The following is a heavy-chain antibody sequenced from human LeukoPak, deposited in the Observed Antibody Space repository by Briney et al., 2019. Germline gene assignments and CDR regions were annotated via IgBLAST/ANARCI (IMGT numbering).Heavy chain of an antibody. CDR3: AKGELRGYSGYDYDFDY. Sequence: PGGSLRLSCAASGFTFSNHSMNWVRQAPGKGLEWVSGISWNSGSIGYADSVKGRFTISRDNAKNSLYLQMNSLRAEDTALYYCAKGELRGYSGYDYDFDYWGQGTLVTVSS. D-gene: IGHD5-12*01. CDR2: ISWNSGSI. J-gene: IGHJ4*02. V-gene: IGHV3-9*01. CDR1: GFTFSNHS.